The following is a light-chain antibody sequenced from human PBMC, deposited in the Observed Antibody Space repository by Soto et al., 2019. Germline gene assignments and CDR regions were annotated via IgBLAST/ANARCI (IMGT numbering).Light chain of an antibody. CDR1: QGMTNL. Sequence: DIQMTQSPSSLSASVGDRVTIICRASQGMTNLLGWVQRKPGRAPKRLIYAASSLQGGVPSRFSGSGSGTEFTLTISSLQSEDFATYYCLQHHNYPYTVGQATKLEIE. CDR2: AAS. J-gene: IGKJ2*01. V-gene: IGKV1-17*01. CDR3: LQHHNYPYT.